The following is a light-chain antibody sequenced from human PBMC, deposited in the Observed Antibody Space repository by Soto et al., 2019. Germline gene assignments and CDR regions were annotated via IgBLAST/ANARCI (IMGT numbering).Light chain of an antibody. Sequence: AIRMTQSPSSFSASTGDRVTITCRASQGISSYLAWYQQKPGKAPNLLIYGASTLQSGVPSRFSGSGSGTDFTLTISSLQPEDFATYYCQQSYTTPQTFGQGTKVDIK. CDR3: QQSYTTPQT. V-gene: IGKV1-8*01. CDR2: GAS. CDR1: QGISSY. J-gene: IGKJ1*01.